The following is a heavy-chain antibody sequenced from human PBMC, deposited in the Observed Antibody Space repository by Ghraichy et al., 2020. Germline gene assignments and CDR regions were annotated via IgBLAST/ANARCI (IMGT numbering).Heavy chain of an antibody. CDR2: VNWNGDTR. J-gene: IGHJ6*03. CDR1: GFTFDDHG. Sequence: GSLRLSCAASGFTFDDHGMTWVRQAPGKGLEWVSGVNWNGDTRGYADSVKGRFIISRDNAKNSLYLQMNSLRAEDTALYYCAKDVSTGWSNHMDVWGKGTTVTVSS. D-gene: IGHD6-19*01. CDR3: AKDVSTGWSNHMDV. V-gene: IGHV3-20*04.